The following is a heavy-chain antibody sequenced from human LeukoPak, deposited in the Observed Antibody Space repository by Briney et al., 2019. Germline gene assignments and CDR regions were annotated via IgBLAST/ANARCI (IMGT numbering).Heavy chain of an antibody. D-gene: IGHD3-10*01. V-gene: IGHV5-51*01. Sequence: RGESLKISCKGSGYSFTSYWIGWVRQMPGKGLQWMGIIYPGDSDTRYSPSFQGQVTISADKSISTAYLQWSSLKASDTAMYYCARLLGGIKSTYGSGRNNWFDPWGQGTLVTVSS. J-gene: IGHJ5*02. CDR1: GYSFTSYW. CDR3: ARLLGGIKSTYGSGRNNWFDP. CDR2: IYPGDSDT.